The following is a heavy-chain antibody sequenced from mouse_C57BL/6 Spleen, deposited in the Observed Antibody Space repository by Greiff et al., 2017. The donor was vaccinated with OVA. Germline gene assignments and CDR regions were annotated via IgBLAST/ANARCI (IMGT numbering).Heavy chain of an antibody. D-gene: IGHD1-1*01. J-gene: IGHJ4*01. V-gene: IGHV1-18*01. Sequence: EVQLQQSGPELVKPGASVKIPCKASGYTFTDYNMDWVKQSHGKSLEWIGDINPNNGGTIYNQKFKGKATLTVDKSSSTACMELRSLTSEDTAVYYCARERDYYGSSPYAMDYWGQGTSVTVSS. CDR2: INPNNGGT. CDR3: ARERDYYGSSPYAMDY. CDR1: GYTFTDYN.